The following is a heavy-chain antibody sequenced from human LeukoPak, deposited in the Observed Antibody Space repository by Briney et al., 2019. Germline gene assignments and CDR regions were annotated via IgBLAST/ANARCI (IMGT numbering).Heavy chain of an antibody. D-gene: IGHD3-10*01. CDR2: INHSGST. CDR1: GGSFSGYY. Sequence: SETLSLTCAVYGGSFSGYYWSWIRQPPGKGLEWIGEINHSGSTNYNPSLKSRVTISVDTSKNQFSLKLSSVTAADTAVYYCARGTMVRGAQPPHFDSWGQGTLVPVSS. V-gene: IGHV4-34*01. J-gene: IGHJ4*02. CDR3: ARGTMVRGAQPPHFDS.